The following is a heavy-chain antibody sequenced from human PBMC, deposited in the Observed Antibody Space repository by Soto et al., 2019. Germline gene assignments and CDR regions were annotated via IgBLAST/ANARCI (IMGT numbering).Heavy chain of an antibody. CDR1: GFTFSTYW. CDR3: GGRGGWTPDF. D-gene: IGHD6-19*01. J-gene: IGHJ4*02. V-gene: IGHV3-7*01. CDR2: IKEDGSQT. Sequence: EVQLVESGGALVQPGGSLRLSCVASGFTFSTYWMQWVRQAPGKGLEWVAVIKEDGSQTYYVDSVEGRFTISRDNAKNSVYLQINSLRADDTAVYYCGGRGGWTPDFWGQGTLVTVSS.